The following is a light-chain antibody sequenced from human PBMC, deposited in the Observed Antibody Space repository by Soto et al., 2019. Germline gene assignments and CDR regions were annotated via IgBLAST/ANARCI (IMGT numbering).Light chain of an antibody. CDR3: SSYTSSNTYV. CDR1: SSDVGAYNY. V-gene: IGLV2-14*03. CDR2: DVS. Sequence: QSVLTQPASVSGSPGQSITISCTGTSSDVGAYNYVSWYQQHPGKAPKLMIYDVSNRPSGVSNRFSGSKSGNTASLTISGLQAEDEADCYCSSYTSSNTYVFGTGTKATVL. J-gene: IGLJ1*01.